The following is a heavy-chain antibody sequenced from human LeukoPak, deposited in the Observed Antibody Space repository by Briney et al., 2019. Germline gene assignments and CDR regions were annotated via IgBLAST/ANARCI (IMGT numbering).Heavy chain of an antibody. CDR2: INHSGST. V-gene: IGHV4-34*01. CDR3: ARTPTEYYYYYMDV. J-gene: IGHJ6*03. CDR1: GGSFSGYY. Sequence: SETLSLTCAVYGGSFSGYYWSWIRQPPGKGLEWIGEINHSGSTNYHPSLKSRVTISVNTSKNQFSLKLSSVTAADTAVYYCARTPTEYYYYYMDVWGKGTTVTVSS.